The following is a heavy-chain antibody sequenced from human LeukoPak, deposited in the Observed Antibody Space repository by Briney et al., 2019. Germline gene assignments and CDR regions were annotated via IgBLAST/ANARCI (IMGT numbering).Heavy chain of an antibody. Sequence: PSETLSLTCTVSGDPISSRSYYWDWIRQPPGGGLEWIGSIFYRGSTYYNPSLKSRVTISLDTSKNQFSLKLSSVTAADTAVYYCARVGYDFWSGYLYYYYYMDVWGKGTTVTVSS. J-gene: IGHJ6*03. CDR2: IFYRGST. CDR3: ARVGYDFWSGYLYYYYYMDV. V-gene: IGHV4-39*07. D-gene: IGHD3-3*01. CDR1: GDPISSRSYY.